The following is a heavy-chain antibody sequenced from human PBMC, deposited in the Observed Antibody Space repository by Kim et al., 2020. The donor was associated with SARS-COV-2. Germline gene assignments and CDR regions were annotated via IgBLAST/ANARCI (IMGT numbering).Heavy chain of an antibody. V-gene: IGHV4-39*01. Sequence: YHNPSPNGRVTITVDTPKNQCSLRLSSVTAADTAVYYCARRRRDGHNFDYWGRGTLVTVSS. J-gene: IGHJ4*02. D-gene: IGHD3-10*01. CDR3: ARRRRDGHNFDY.